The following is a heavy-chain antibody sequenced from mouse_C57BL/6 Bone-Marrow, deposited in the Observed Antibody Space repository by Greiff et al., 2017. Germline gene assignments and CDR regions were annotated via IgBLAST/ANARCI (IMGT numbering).Heavy chain of an antibody. D-gene: IGHD1-1*01. CDR2: IRNKANNHAT. CDR1: GFTFSDAW. CDR3: TAYYGSSYGNY. V-gene: IGHV6-6*01. J-gene: IGHJ2*01. Sequence: EVMLVGSGGGLVQPGGSMKLSCAASGFTFSDAWMDWVRQSPEKGLEWVAEIRNKANNHATYYAESVKGRFTISRDDSKSSVYLQMNSLRAEDTGICYCTAYYGSSYGNYWGQGTTLTVSS.